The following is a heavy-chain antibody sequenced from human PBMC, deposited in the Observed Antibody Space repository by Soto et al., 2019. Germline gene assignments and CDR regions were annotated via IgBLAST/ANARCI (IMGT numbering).Heavy chain of an antibody. J-gene: IGHJ4*02. CDR2: IYYSGST. V-gene: IGHV4-39*01. CDR1: GGSISSSSYY. CDR3: ARQGIQLWHTYFDY. D-gene: IGHD5-18*01. Sequence: QLQLQESGPGLVKPSETLSLTCTVSGGSISSSSYYWGWIRQPPGKGLEWMGSIYYSGSTYYNPYLKSRVNTSVDTSKNQFSLKLSSVTAADTAVYYCARQGIQLWHTYFDYWGQGTLVTVSS.